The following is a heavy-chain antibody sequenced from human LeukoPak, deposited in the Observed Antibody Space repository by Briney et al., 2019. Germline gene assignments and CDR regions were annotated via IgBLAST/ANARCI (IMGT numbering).Heavy chain of an antibody. CDR2: IYSGGST. CDR3: AREGHSSSYLRPPPYAFHV. V-gene: IGHV3-66*01. Sequence: GGSLRLSCAVSGFTASRNPMSWVRQAPGKGLEWVSIIYSGGSTYYADSVKGRFIISRDNSKNTLYLQMNSLRAGDTAVYYCAREGHSSSYLRPPPYAFHVWGQGTMVTVSS. D-gene: IGHD3-22*01. CDR1: GFTASRNP. J-gene: IGHJ3*01.